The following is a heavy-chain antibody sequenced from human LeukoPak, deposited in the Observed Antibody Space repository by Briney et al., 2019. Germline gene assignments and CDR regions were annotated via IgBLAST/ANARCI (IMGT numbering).Heavy chain of an antibody. CDR1: GYTFTGYY. V-gene: IGHV1-2*02. CDR3: ARDRRRDGYNPLDY. Sequence: ASVKVSCKAAGYTFTGYYMHWVRQAPGQGLEWMGWINPNSGGTNYAQKFQGGVTMTRDTSISTAYMELSRLRSDDTAVYYCARDRRRDGYNPLDYWGQGTLVTVSS. J-gene: IGHJ4*02. D-gene: IGHD5-24*01. CDR2: INPNSGGT.